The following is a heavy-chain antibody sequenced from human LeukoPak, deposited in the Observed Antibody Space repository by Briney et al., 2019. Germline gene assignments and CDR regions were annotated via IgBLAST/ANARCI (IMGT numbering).Heavy chain of an antibody. CDR3: ARKTRGVQFDP. CDR2: ISAYNGNT. Sequence: ASVKVSCKPSRYTFTSYVISWVGQAAGQGLEGMGWISAYNGNTNYAQKLQGRVTMTTDTSTSTAYMELRSLRSDDTAVYYCARKTRGVQFDPWGQGTLVTVSS. CDR1: RYTFTSYV. D-gene: IGHD3-10*01. V-gene: IGHV1-18*01. J-gene: IGHJ5*02.